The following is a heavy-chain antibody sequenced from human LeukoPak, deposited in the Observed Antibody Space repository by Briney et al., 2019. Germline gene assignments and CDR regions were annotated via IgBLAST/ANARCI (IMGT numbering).Heavy chain of an antibody. Sequence: PGGSLRLSCAASGFTFSTYSINWVRQAPGKGLEWVSYISSFSSTIYYADSVKGRSTISRDNAKNSLYLQMNSLRDEDTAVYYCARGSYGAVDYWGQGTLVTISS. CDR1: GFTFSTYS. CDR3: ARGSYGAVDY. V-gene: IGHV3-48*02. CDR2: ISSFSSTI. D-gene: IGHD4/OR15-4a*01. J-gene: IGHJ4*02.